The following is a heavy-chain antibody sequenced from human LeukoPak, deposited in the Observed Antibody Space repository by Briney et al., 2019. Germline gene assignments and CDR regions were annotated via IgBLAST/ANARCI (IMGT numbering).Heavy chain of an antibody. CDR3: ARDDADSSGYYDYYFDY. D-gene: IGHD3-22*01. CDR1: GFIFSNYG. J-gene: IGHJ4*02. CDR2: ISASGSAT. Sequence: GGSLRLSCAASGFIFSNYGMNWVRQAPGKGLEWVAAISASGSATSYADSVRGRFTISRDNAKNSLYLQMNSLRAEDTAVYYCARDDADSSGYYDYYFDYWGQGTLVTVSS. V-gene: IGHV3-21*01.